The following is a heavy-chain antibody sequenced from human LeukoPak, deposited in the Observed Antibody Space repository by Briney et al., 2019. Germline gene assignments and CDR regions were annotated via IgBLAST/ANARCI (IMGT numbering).Heavy chain of an antibody. CDR2: ISSGGTII. D-gene: IGHD1-7*01. Sequence: PGGSLRLSCAASGFTFSDYYMTWIRQAPGKGLEWISYISSGGTIIYYADSVRGQFTIPRDNAKKSLYLQMNSLRAEDTAVYYCARQLELRDYFDYWGQGTLVTVSS. CDR3: ARQLELRDYFDY. CDR1: GFTFSDYY. J-gene: IGHJ4*02. V-gene: IGHV3-11*01.